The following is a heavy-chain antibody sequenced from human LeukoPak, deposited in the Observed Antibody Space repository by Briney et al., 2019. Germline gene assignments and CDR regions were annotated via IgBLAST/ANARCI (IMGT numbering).Heavy chain of an antibody. D-gene: IGHD6-19*01. CDR1: GFTFSSYW. J-gene: IGHJ6*03. CDR2: IKQDGSEK. V-gene: IGHV3-7*01. CDR3: ARACPGGSGWYLSLANYYYYYMDV. Sequence: GGSLRLSCAASGFTFSSYWMSWVRQAPGKGLEWVANIKQDGSEKYYVDSVKGRFTISRDNAKNSLYLQMNSLRAEDTAVYYCARACPGGSGWYLSLANYYYYYMDVWGKGTTVTISS.